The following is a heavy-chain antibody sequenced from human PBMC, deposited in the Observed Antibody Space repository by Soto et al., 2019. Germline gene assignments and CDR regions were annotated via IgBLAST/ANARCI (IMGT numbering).Heavy chain of an antibody. CDR3: ARVIRGAYYNSPLDT. J-gene: IGHJ5*02. CDR1: GYTFTGYF. D-gene: IGHD3-10*01. CDR2: INPYSGGA. V-gene: IGHV1-2*02. Sequence: QVQLLQSGAEVKKPGASVKVSCKASGYTFTGYFMHWVRQAPGQGLEWMGWINPYSGGADYAQSFQGRVTMTRDTSISTVYMKLSRLRFDDTAVYYCARVIRGAYYNSPLDTWGQGTVVTVSS.